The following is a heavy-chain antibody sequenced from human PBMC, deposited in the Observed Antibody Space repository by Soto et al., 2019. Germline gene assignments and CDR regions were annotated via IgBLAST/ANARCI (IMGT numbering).Heavy chain of an antibody. CDR3: VRGSAGLFPFFDS. V-gene: IGHV1-3*01. J-gene: IGHJ4*02. Sequence: QAPGQRLEWRGWIIDANGNTKSSQRFRDRVTITSETSASTAYMELKNLRPEDTAVYYCVRGSAGLFPFFDSWGQGTLVTVSS. CDR2: IIDANGNT. D-gene: IGHD6-19*01.